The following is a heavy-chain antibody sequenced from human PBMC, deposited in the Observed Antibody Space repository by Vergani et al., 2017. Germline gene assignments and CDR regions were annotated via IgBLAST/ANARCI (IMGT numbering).Heavy chain of an antibody. CDR3: ARGPTGYYYYYYMDV. D-gene: IGHD3-9*01. CDR1: GGSFSGYY. CDR2: INHSGST. V-gene: IGHV4-34*01. Sequence: QVQLQQWGAGLLKPSETLSLTCAVYGGSFSGYYWSWIRQPPGKGLEWIGEINHSGSTNYNPSLKSRVTISVDTSKNQFSLKLSSVTAADTAVYYCARGPTGYYYYYYMDVWGKGP. J-gene: IGHJ6*03.